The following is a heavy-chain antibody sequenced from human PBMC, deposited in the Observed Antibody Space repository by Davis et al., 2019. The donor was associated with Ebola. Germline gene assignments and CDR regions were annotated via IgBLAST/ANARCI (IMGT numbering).Heavy chain of an antibody. J-gene: IGHJ4*02. D-gene: IGHD6-13*01. Sequence: PSETLSLTCTVSGGSISSSSYYWSWIRQPPGKGLEWIGYIYYSGSTNYNPSLKSRVTISVDTSKNQFSLKLSSVTAADTAVYYCRVAAAGNHFDYWGQGTLVTVSS. V-gene: IGHV4-61*01. CDR2: IYYSGST. CDR3: RVAAAGNHFDY. CDR1: GGSISSSSYY.